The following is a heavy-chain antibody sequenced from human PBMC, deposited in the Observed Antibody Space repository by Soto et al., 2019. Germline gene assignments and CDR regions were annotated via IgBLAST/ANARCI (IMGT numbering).Heavy chain of an antibody. CDR3: ARDGGPCTNGVCSYWSYYYYGMDV. CDR1: GGSISSYY. Sequence: LSLTCTVSGGSISSYYWSWIRQPAGKGLEWIGRIYTSGSTNYNPSLKSRVTMSVDTSKNQFSLKLSSVTAADTAVYYCARDGGPCTNGVCSYWSYYYYGMDVWGQGTTVTVSS. CDR2: IYTSGST. V-gene: IGHV4-4*07. D-gene: IGHD2-8*01. J-gene: IGHJ6*02.